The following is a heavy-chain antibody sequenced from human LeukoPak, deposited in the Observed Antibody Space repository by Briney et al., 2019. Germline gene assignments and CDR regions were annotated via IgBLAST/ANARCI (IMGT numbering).Heavy chain of an antibody. D-gene: IGHD3-22*01. Sequence: GGSLRLSCAASGFTFSSYAMSWVRQAPGKGLEWVSGISGSGSITDYADSVKGRFTISRDDSKNTLYLQMNSLRAEDTAVYYCAKAIVVVISGNAFQIWGQGTMVTVSS. CDR1: GFTFSSYA. CDR2: ISGSGSIT. CDR3: AKAIVVVISGNAFQI. V-gene: IGHV3-23*01. J-gene: IGHJ3*02.